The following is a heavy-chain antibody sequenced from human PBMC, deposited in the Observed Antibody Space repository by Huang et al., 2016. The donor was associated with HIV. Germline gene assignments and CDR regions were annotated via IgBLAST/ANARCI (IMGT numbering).Heavy chain of an antibody. Sequence: HVRLQESGPGLVKPSQTLALTCTVSGVPISSGGYYWTWIRQPPGKGLEWIGYVYYSGSTHYNPSLKSRLTISLDMSKNQFYLKVNSMTAADTAVYYCARAPYDSRGYYWWGQGALVTVSS. V-gene: IGHV4-30-4*01. CDR1: GVPISSGGYY. D-gene: IGHD3-22*01. CDR2: VYYSGST. J-gene: IGHJ4*02. CDR3: ARAPYDSRGYYW.